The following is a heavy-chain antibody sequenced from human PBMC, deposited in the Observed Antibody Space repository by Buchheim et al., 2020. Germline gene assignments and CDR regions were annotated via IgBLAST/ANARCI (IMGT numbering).Heavy chain of an antibody. CDR1: GFTFSSYA. Sequence: EVQLLESGGGLVQPGGSLRLSCVASGFTFSSYAMSWVRQAPGKGLEWVSSISGSGAGTYYANSVKGRFTISRDNSKNTLCLQMNSLRAEDTAVYYCAKDLEIEQWLTPIDYWGQGTL. V-gene: IGHV3-23*01. J-gene: IGHJ4*02. CDR3: AKDLEIEQWLTPIDY. D-gene: IGHD6-19*01. CDR2: ISGSGAGT.